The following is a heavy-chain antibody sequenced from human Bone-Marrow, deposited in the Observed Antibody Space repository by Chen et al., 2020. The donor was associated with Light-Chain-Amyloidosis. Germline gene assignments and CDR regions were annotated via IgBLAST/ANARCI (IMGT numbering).Heavy chain of an antibody. CDR1: GGSFSGYY. Sequence: QVQLQQWGAGRLKPSETLSLTCEVQGGSFSGYYWSWVRQSPGKGLAWIGEIHQSGSTTYNPSLKSRVTISLETSKNHFSLELTSVTAADTAVYFCARGMSSLYCSGGSCLPMGLGLDYWGQGTQVTVSS. V-gene: IGHV4-34*01. J-gene: IGHJ4*02. CDR2: IHQSGST. CDR3: ARGMSSLYCSGGSCLPMGLGLDY. D-gene: IGHD2-15*01.